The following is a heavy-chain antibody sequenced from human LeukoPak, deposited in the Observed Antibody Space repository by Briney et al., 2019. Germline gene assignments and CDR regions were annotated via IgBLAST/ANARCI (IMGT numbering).Heavy chain of an antibody. V-gene: IGHV1-2*02. CDR3: ARPRMEGGLDGY. CDR1: GYTFTGYY. D-gene: IGHD3-16*01. J-gene: IGHJ4*02. CDR2: INPNSGGT. Sequence: ASVKVSCKASGYTFTGYYMHWVRQAPGQGLEWMGWINPNSGGTNYAQKFQGRVTMTGDTSISTAYMELSRLRSDDTDVYYCARPRMEGGLDGYWGQGTLVTVSS.